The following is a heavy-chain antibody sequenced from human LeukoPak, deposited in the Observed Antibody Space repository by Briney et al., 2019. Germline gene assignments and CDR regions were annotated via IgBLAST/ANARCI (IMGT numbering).Heavy chain of an antibody. Sequence: GGSLRLSCAASGFTFSSYAMHWVRQAPGKGLEWVAVISYDGSNKYYADSVRGRFTISRDNSKSTLYLQMNSLRAEDTAVYYCARDQGRQWLGLFDYWGQGTLVTVSS. V-gene: IGHV3-30*01. J-gene: IGHJ4*02. CDR3: ARDQGRQWLGLFDY. CDR2: ISYDGSNK. D-gene: IGHD6-19*01. CDR1: GFTFSSYA.